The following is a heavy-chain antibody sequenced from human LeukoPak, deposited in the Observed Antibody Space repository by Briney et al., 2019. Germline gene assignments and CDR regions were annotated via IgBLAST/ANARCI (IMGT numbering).Heavy chain of an antibody. V-gene: IGHV3-30*18. CDR2: ISSDGSNK. CDR1: GFIFSNYG. CDR3: AKDPVAVAGNNYYRMDV. Sequence: PGGSLRLSCVASGFIFSNYGMYWVRQAPGKGLEWVAVISSDGSNKYYGDSVKGRFTISRDNSQDTLYVQMTSLRAEDTAVYYCAKDPVAVAGNNYYRMDVWGQGTTVTVSS. D-gene: IGHD6-19*01. J-gene: IGHJ6*02.